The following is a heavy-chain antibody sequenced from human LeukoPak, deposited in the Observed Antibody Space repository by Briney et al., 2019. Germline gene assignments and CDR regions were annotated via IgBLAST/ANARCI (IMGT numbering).Heavy chain of an antibody. D-gene: IGHD4-23*01. V-gene: IGHV1-8*03. CDR3: ARGSHDYGGNSRADWFDP. CDR1: GGTFSSYD. CDR2: MNPNSGNT. Sequence: GASVKVSCKASGGTFSSYDINWVRQATGQGLEWMGWMNPNSGNTGYAQKFQGRVTITRNTSISTAYMELSSLRSEDAAVYYCARGSHDYGGNSRADWFDPWGQGTLVTVSS. J-gene: IGHJ5*02.